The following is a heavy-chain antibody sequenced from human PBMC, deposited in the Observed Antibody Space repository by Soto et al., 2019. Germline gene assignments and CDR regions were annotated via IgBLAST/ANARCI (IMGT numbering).Heavy chain of an antibody. Sequence: QVQLVQSGAEVKKPGSSVKVSCKASGGAFSDYAFSWVRQAPGQGLEWLGGIMPIFRAPDYAQKFQGRVTITAMKFTSTAYKEMNSLRSADPAVYSCARWLKGPDSANHYYGMALWDQATTVT. D-gene: IGHD3-22*01. CDR2: IMPIFRAP. V-gene: IGHV1-69*14. CDR1: GGAFSDYA. CDR3: ARWLKGPDSANHYYGMAL. J-gene: IGHJ6*02.